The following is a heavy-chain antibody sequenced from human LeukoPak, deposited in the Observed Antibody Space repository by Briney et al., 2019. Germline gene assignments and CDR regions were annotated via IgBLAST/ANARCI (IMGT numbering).Heavy chain of an antibody. CDR1: GFTFSSYW. Sequence: PGGSLRLSSAASGFTFSSYWMSWVRQAPGKGLEWVANIKQDGSEKYYVDSVKGRFTISRDNAKNSLYLQMNSLRAEDTAVYYCAREGGKYYYDSSGYYLDYWGQGTLVTVSS. CDR2: IKQDGSEK. D-gene: IGHD3-22*01. CDR3: AREGGKYYYDSSGYYLDY. V-gene: IGHV3-7*01. J-gene: IGHJ4*02.